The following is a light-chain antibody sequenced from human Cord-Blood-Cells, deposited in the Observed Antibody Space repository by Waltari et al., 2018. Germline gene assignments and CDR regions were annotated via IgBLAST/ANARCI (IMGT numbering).Light chain of an antibody. CDR3: SSYTSSSTLDV. Sequence: QSALTQPASVSGSPGQSITISSTGTSSDVGGYNYVSWYQQHPGKAPNLMIYDVSNRPSGVYNLFSGSKSGNTASLTISGLQAEDEADYYCSSYTSSSTLDVFGTGTKVTVL. CDR2: DVS. J-gene: IGLJ1*01. V-gene: IGLV2-14*01. CDR1: SSDVGGYNY.